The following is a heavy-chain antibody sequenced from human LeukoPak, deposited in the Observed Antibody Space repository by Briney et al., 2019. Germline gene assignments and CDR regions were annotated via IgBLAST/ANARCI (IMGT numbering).Heavy chain of an antibody. D-gene: IGHD4-23*01. J-gene: IGHJ5*02. Sequence: TSETLSLTCTVSGGSISSYYWSWIRQPPGKGLEWIGYIYYSGSTNYNPSLKSRVTISVDTSKNQFSLKLSSVTAADTAVYYCERGNGWFDPWGQGTLVTVSS. CDR1: GGSISSYY. CDR2: IYYSGST. CDR3: ERGNGWFDP. V-gene: IGHV4-59*12.